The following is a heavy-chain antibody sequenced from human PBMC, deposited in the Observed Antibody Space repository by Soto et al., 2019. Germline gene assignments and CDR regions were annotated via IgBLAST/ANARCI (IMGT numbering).Heavy chain of an antibody. CDR1: GFYFIDAW. CDR3: NWHHDIYYRMDD. D-gene: IGHD1-1*01. J-gene: IGHJ6*04. V-gene: IGHV3-15*01. CDR2: IKSRGSGGTT. Sequence: EVQLVESGGGLVKPGGSLKLSCSASGFYFIDAWMSWVRQAPGKGLEWVARIKSRGSGGTTDYAAPVKGRFTISRDDSKNVIFLQMDSLKTDDTAVYYCNWHHDIYYRMDDWGKGTTVTVSS.